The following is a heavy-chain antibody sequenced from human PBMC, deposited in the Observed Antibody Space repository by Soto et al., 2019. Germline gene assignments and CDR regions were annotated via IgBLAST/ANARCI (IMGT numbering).Heavy chain of an antibody. Sequence: GESLKISCAASGFTFSSYAMSWVRQAPGKGLEWVSAISGSGGSTYYADSVKGRFTISRDNSKNTLYLQMNSLRAEDTAVYYCAKDTLRYCSSTSCSVWGQGTTVTVSS. CDR3: AKDTLRYCSSTSCSV. V-gene: IGHV3-23*01. CDR1: GFTFSSYA. CDR2: ISGSGGST. J-gene: IGHJ6*02. D-gene: IGHD2-2*01.